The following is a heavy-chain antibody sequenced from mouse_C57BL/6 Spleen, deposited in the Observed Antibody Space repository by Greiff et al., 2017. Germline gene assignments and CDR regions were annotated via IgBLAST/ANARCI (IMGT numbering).Heavy chain of an antibody. V-gene: IGHV1-39*01. CDR1: GYSFTDYN. J-gene: IGHJ3*01. CDR2: INPNYGTT. CDR3: SRPIYDWFAY. Sequence: VQLQQSGPELVKPGASVKLSCKASGYSFTDYNMHWVKQSTGKSLEWIGVINPNYGTTSYNQKFKGKATLTVDKSSSTAYMQLNSLTSEDSAVYYYSRPIYDWFAYWGQGTLVTVSA. D-gene: IGHD2-3*01.